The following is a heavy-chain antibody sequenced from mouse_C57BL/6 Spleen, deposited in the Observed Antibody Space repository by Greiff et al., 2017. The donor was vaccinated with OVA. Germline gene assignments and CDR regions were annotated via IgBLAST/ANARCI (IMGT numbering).Heavy chain of an antibody. J-gene: IGHJ4*01. V-gene: IGHV1-20*01. CDR1: GYSFTGYF. CDR2: INPYNGDT. CDR3: ARGGYCYYGSSYLYAMDY. Sequence: EVKLQESGPELVKPGDSVKISCKASGYSFTGYFMNWVMQSHGKSLEWIGRINPYNGDTFYNQKFKGKATLTVDKSSSTAHMELRSLTSEDSAVYYCARGGYCYYGSSYLYAMDYWGQGTSVTVSS. D-gene: IGHD1-1*01.